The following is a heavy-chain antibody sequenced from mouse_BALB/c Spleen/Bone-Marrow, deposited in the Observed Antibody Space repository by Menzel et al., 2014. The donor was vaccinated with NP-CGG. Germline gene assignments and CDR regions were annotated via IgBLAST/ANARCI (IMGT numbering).Heavy chain of an antibody. CDR3: VRGGNYRFDY. Sequence: QVQLKQSGPELVKPGASVKISCKASGYAFSSSWMNWVKQRPGQGLEWIGRIYPGDGDINYNGNFKGKATLTADKSSSTVYMQLSGLTSVDSAVYFCVRGGNYRFDYWGQGTTLTVSS. V-gene: IGHV1-82*01. CDR1: GYAFSSSW. CDR2: IYPGDGDI. J-gene: IGHJ2*01. D-gene: IGHD2-1*01.